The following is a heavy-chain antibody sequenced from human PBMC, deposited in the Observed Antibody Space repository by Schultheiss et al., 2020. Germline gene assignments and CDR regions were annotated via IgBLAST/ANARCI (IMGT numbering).Heavy chain of an antibody. CDR3: VSYDFRSGYSHRYWYFDL. CDR2: IYYSGST. Sequence: SETLSLTCTVSGGSISSSSYYWGWIRQPPGKGLGWIGYIYYSGSTYYNPSLKSRVTISVDTSKNQFSLKLSSVTAADTAVYYCVSYDFRSGYSHRYWYFDLWGRGTLVTVSS. J-gene: IGHJ2*01. CDR1: GGSISSSSYY. V-gene: IGHV4-31*06. D-gene: IGHD3-3*01.